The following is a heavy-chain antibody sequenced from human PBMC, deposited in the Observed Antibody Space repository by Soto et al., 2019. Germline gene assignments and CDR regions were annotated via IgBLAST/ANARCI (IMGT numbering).Heavy chain of an antibody. Sequence: QVQLQESGPGLVKPSETLSLTCTVSGGSISSYYWSWIRQPPGKGLEWIGYIYYSGSTNYNPSLKXXVXISXDTSKNQFSLKLSSVTAADTAVYYCARDRWDGMDVWGQGTTVTVSS. CDR3: ARDRWDGMDV. D-gene: IGHD6-13*01. V-gene: IGHV4-59*01. J-gene: IGHJ6*02. CDR1: GGSISSYY. CDR2: IYYSGST.